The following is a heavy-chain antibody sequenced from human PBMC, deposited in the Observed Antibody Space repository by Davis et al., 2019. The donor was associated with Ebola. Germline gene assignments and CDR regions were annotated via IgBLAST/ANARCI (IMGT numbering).Heavy chain of an antibody. V-gene: IGHV3-53*01. CDR3: TTDLGYCSSTSCLDY. D-gene: IGHD2-2*01. Sequence: GESLKISCAASGFTVSSNYMSWVRQAPGKGLEWVSVIYNGGTIYYADSVKGRFTISRDNSKNTLYLQMNSLKTEDTAVYYCTTDLGYCSSTSCLDYWGQGTLVTVSS. CDR1: GFTVSSNY. J-gene: IGHJ4*02. CDR2: IYNGGTI.